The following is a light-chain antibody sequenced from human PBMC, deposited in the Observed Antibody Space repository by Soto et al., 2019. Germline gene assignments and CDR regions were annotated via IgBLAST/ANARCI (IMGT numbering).Light chain of an antibody. CDR2: SAS. CDR3: QQYYSYPPT. CDR1: QGISSY. V-gene: IGKV1-8*01. J-gene: IGKJ1*01. Sequence: AIRMTQSPSSLSASTGDRVTITCRASQGISSYLACYQQKPGKAPKLLIYSASTLQSGVPSRFSDSGSGTDFTLTIICLQSEDFATYYCQQYYSYPPTFGQGTKVDI.